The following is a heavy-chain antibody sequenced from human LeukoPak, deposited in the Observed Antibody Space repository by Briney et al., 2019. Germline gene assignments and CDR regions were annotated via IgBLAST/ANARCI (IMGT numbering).Heavy chain of an antibody. D-gene: IGHD4-11*01. Sequence: SETLSLTCTVSGGSISSYYWSWIRQPPEKGPEWIGYIYYSGTTNYNPSVKSRVTISVDTSKNQFSLKLSSVTAADTAVYYCARSLSGVTRAFDYWGQGTLVTVSS. J-gene: IGHJ4*02. V-gene: IGHV4-59*08. CDR2: IYYSGTT. CDR3: ARSLSGVTRAFDY. CDR1: GGSISSYY.